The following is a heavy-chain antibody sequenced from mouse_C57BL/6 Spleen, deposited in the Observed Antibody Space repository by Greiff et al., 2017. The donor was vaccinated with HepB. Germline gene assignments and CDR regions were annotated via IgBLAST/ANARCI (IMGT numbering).Heavy chain of an antibody. CDR3: ARRSYYYGSSYDYWYFDV. J-gene: IGHJ1*03. V-gene: IGHV1-52*01. Sequence: QVQLQQPGAELVRPGSSVKLSCKASGYTFTSYWMHWVKQRPIQGLEWIGNIDPSDSETHYNQKFKDKATLTVDKSSSPAYMQLSSLTSEDSAVYYCARRSYYYGSSYDYWYFDVWGTGTTVTVSS. D-gene: IGHD1-1*01. CDR2: IDPSDSET. CDR1: GYTFTSYW.